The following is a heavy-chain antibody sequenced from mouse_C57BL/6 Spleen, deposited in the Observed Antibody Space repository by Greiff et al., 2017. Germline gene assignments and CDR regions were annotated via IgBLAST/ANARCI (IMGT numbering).Heavy chain of an antibody. J-gene: IGHJ3*01. CDR2: TWGDGGT. V-gene: IGHV2-3*01. CDR1: GFSLTCHG. Sequence: VQLKESGPGLVAPSQSPSTTRTVLGFSLTCHGVSWVRQPSGKGPEWLGVTWGDGGTNYHSALISRLIISKDNSESQVFLKLNSLQTDDTTAYYCAKGGSGYSWFAYWGQGTLVTVSA. CDR3: AKGGSGYSWFAY. D-gene: IGHD3-2*02.